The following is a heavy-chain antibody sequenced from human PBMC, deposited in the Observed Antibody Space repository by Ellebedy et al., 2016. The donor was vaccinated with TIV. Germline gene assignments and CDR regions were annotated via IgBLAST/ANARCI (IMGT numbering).Heavy chain of an antibody. CDR1: GYSFSTYW. Sequence: GESLKISCKGSGYSFSTYWIGWVRQMPGKGLEWMGIIYPADSDARYSPSFQGQVTISADKSTRTAYLQWRSLKASDTAMYYCARPDRAIAADLDPWGQGTSVIVSS. J-gene: IGHJ5*02. D-gene: IGHD6-13*01. V-gene: IGHV5-51*01. CDR3: ARPDRAIAADLDP. CDR2: IYPADSDA.